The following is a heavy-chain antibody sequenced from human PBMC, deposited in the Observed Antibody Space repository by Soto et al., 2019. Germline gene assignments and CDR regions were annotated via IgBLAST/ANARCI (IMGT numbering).Heavy chain of an antibody. V-gene: IGHV4-59*01. D-gene: IGHD1-26*01. CDR3: ARAIVGATFAFDI. CDR2: IYYSGST. CDR1: GGSISSYY. J-gene: IGHJ3*02. Sequence: QVQLQESGPGLVKPSETLSLTCTVSGGSISSYYWSWIRQPPGKGLEWIGYIYYSGSTNYNPSLKSRVTISVDTSKNQCSLKLSSVTAADTAVYYCARAIVGATFAFDIWGQGTMVTVSS.